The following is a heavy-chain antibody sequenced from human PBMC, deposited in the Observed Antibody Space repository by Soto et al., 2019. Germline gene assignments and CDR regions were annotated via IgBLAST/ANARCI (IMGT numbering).Heavy chain of an antibody. J-gene: IGHJ3*02. CDR1: GFTFNTFP. V-gene: IGHV3-48*01. Sequence: EVQLVESGGGFVQPGGSLRLSCAASGFTFNTFPMNWVRLAPGKGLEWLSHISSNSDAMYYADSVKGRFTISRDNARKSLYLQMNSLIVDDTAVHYCVRDYQYGFDMWGQGTMVTVSS. CDR2: ISSNSDAM. D-gene: IGHD3-16*02. CDR3: VRDYQYGFDM.